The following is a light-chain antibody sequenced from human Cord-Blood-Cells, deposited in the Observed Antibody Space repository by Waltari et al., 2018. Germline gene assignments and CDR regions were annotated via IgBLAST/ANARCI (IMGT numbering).Light chain of an antibody. V-gene: IGLV2-23*01. CDR3: CSYAGSYV. J-gene: IGLJ1*01. CDR1: SSDVGSYNL. CDR2: EGS. Sequence: QSALTQPASVSGSPGQSITISCTGTSSDVGSYNLVSWYQQHPGKAPKLIIYEGSKRPSGVSNRFSGSKSGNTASLIIAGRQAEDEADYYCCSYAGSYVFGTGTKVTVL.